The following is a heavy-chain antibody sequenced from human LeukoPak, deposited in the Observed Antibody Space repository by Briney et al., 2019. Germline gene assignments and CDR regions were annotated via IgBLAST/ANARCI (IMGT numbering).Heavy chain of an antibody. V-gene: IGHV3-53*01. J-gene: IGHJ4*02. CDR3: ARATLDN. CDR2: IYSGGST. Sequence: GGSLRLSRAASGFTVSCNDISWVRQAPGKGLEWVSVIYSGGSTKYADSVKARFTISRDNSKNTVYLQMNSLRAEDTAVYYCARATLDNWGQGTLVTVSS. CDR1: GFTVSCND.